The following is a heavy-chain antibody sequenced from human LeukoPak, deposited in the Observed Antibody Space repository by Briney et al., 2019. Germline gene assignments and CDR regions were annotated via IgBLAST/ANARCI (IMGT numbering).Heavy chain of an antibody. J-gene: IGHJ4*02. D-gene: IGHD3-22*01. CDR3: AKDWSSGVSGYLISFDF. CDR2: ISSNGGIT. Sequence: GGSLRLSCAASGFIFSTYAMSWVRQAPGKGLEWVSAISSNGGITYYADSVKGRFTISRDNSKNTLFLQANSLGAEDTAVYYCAKDWSSGVSGYLISFDFWGQGTLVTVSS. CDR1: GFIFSTYA. V-gene: IGHV3-23*01.